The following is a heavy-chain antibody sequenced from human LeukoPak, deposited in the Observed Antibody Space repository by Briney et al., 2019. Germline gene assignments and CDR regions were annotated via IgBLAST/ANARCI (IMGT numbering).Heavy chain of an antibody. CDR3: ARRSIAAAGTRYFDL. CDR1: GGSISSYY. V-gene: IGHV4-59*08. CDR2: IYYSGST. J-gene: IGHJ2*01. Sequence: SETLSLTCTVSGGSISSYYWSWIRQPPGKGLEWIGYIYYSGSTNYSPSLKSRVTISVDTSKNQFSLKLSSVTAADTAVYYCARRSIAAAGTRYFDLWGRGTLVTVSS. D-gene: IGHD6-13*01.